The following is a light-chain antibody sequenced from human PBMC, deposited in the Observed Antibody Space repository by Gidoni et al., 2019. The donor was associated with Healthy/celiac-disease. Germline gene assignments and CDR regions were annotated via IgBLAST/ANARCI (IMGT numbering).Light chain of an antibody. Sequence: VVMTQSPLSLPVTLGLPSSIPCGASPSLVSSDVSSLLNWFQQRQGQSPRRLIYKVSSRDSGVPDRFSGSGSGTDFTLKISRVEAEDVGIYYCMQGKNWPCSFGQGTRLEIK. J-gene: IGKJ2*04. CDR2: KVS. CDR3: MQGKNWPCS. CDR1: PSLVSSDVSSL. V-gene: IGKV2-30*01.